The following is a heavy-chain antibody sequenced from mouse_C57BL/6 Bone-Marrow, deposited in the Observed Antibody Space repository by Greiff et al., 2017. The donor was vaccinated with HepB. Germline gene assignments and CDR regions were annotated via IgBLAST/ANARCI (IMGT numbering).Heavy chain of an antibody. CDR1: GFTFSSYA. Sequence: EVNLVESGEGLVKPGGSLKLSCAASGFTFSSYAMSWVRQTPEKRLEWVAYISSGGDYIYYAHTVKGRFTISRDNARNTLYLQMSSLKSEDTTMYYCTRDHEGYFDYWGQGTTLTVSS. V-gene: IGHV5-9-1*02. J-gene: IGHJ2*01. CDR3: TRDHEGYFDY. CDR2: ISSGGDYI.